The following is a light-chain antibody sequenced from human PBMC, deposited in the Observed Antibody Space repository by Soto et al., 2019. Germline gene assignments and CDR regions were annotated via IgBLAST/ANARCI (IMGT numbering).Light chain of an antibody. CDR2: GAS. V-gene: IGKV3-20*01. Sequence: EIVMTQSPATLSVSPGERATLSCRASQSVSSNLAWYQQKPGQAPRLLIYGASSRATGIPDRFSGSGSGTDFTLAISRLEPEDFAVYYCQQHGGSVLTFGGGTKVDIK. J-gene: IGKJ4*01. CDR1: QSVSSN. CDR3: QQHGGSVLT.